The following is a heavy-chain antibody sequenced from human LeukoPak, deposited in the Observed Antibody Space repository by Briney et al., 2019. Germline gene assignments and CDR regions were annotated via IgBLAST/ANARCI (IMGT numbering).Heavy chain of an antibody. D-gene: IGHD3-10*01. CDR1: GFNINDYY. V-gene: IGHV3-11*01. Sequence: TGGSLRLSCAASGFNINDYYMAWIRQAPGKGLQWLSYIGDGGRDINYAAFVKGRFTISKDNAKNSLYLQLNSLRVDDTAVYYCATGRQIREADYWGQGTLVTVAS. J-gene: IGHJ4*02. CDR2: IGDGGRDI. CDR3: ATGRQIREADY.